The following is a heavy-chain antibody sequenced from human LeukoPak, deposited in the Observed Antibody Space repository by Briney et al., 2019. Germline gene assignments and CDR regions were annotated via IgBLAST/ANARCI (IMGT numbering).Heavy chain of an antibody. CDR1: GFTFSSYA. Sequence: GGSLRLSCAASGFTFSSYAMSWVRQAPGKGLEWVSAISGSGGSTYYADSVKGRFTISRDNSKNTLFLQMNSLRAEDTAIYYCAKLRGTTGTTDFLDGMDVWGQGTTVTVSS. D-gene: IGHD1-1*01. CDR3: AKLRGTTGTTDFLDGMDV. V-gene: IGHV3-23*01. J-gene: IGHJ6*02. CDR2: ISGSGGST.